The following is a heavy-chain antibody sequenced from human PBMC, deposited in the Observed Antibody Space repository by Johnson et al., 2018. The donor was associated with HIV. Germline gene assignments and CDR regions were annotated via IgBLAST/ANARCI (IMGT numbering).Heavy chain of an antibody. J-gene: IGHJ3*02. CDR2: ISGSVSTI. CDR1: GFTFSDYF. D-gene: IGHD3-3*01. CDR3: ARDHVTIFGVVAMGHDAFDI. Sequence: VQVLESGGGLVQPGRSLRLSCTASGFTFSDYFMSWIRQAPGKGLQWVSYISGSVSTIYNADSVKARFTISRDNSKNTLYLQMNSLRAEDTSVYYCARDHVTIFGVVAMGHDAFDIWGQGTMVTVSS. V-gene: IGHV3-11*04.